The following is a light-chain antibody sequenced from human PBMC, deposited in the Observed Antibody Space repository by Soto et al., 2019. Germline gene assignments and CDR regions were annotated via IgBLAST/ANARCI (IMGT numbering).Light chain of an antibody. Sequence: EIVMTQSPSTLAVSPGERATLSCRASQSISSDLAWYQQKPGQAPRLLIHGASSRATGIPDRLSGSGSGTDFTLTISRLEPEDFAVYYCQQYGNSWAFGQGTKVDIK. CDR3: QQYGNSWA. CDR1: QSISSD. CDR2: GAS. J-gene: IGKJ1*01. V-gene: IGKV3-20*01.